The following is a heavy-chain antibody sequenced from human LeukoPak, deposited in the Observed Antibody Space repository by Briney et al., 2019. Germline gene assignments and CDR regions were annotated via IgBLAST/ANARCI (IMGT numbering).Heavy chain of an antibody. J-gene: IGHJ4*02. Sequence: PGGSLRLSCAASGFTFDDYGMSWVRQAPGKGLEWVSGINRIGGSTGCADSVKGRFTISRDNAKKSLYLQMNSLRAEDTALYYCARDRVARDGQFDYWGQGTLVTVSS. CDR2: INRIGGST. CDR3: ARDRVARDGQFDY. D-gene: IGHD5-24*01. CDR1: GFTFDDYG. V-gene: IGHV3-20*04.